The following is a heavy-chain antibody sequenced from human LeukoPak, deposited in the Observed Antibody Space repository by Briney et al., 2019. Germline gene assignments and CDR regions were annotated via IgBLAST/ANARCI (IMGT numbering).Heavy chain of an antibody. J-gene: IGHJ4*02. V-gene: IGHV1-8*01. D-gene: IGHD5-18*01. Sequence: ASVKVSCKASGYTFTSYDINWVRQATGQGLEWMGWMNPNSGNTGYAQKFQGRVTMTRNTSISTAYMELSSLRSEDTAVYYCARDRIPATLQLWLHILDYWGQGTLVTVSS. CDR1: GYTFTSYD. CDR3: ARDRIPATLQLWLHILDY. CDR2: MNPNSGNT.